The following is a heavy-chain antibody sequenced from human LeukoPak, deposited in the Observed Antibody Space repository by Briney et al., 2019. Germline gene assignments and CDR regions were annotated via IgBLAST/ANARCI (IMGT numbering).Heavy chain of an antibody. J-gene: IGHJ3*02. Sequence: SETLSLTCTVSGGSISSYYWNWIRQPTGKGLEWIGNVYHRGSTKYNASLKSRVTISVDTSKNQFSLKLSSVTAADTAVYYCARGVLYFGSGSWPNDAFDIWGQGTMVTVSS. V-gene: IGHV4-59*08. CDR1: GGSISSYY. CDR2: VYHRGST. CDR3: ARGVLYFGSGSWPNDAFDI. D-gene: IGHD3-10*01.